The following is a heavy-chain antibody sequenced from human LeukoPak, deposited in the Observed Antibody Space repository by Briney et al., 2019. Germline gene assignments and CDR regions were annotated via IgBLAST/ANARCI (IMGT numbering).Heavy chain of an antibody. CDR1: GGSISSHY. CDR2: IYYSGST. CDR3: ARDIRIAARSYYYYYYMDV. V-gene: IGHV4-59*11. D-gene: IGHD6-6*01. Sequence: SGTLSLTCTVSGGSISSHYWSWIRQPPGKGLEWIGYIYYSGSTNYNPSLKSRVTISVDTSKNQFSLKLSSVTAADTAVYYCARDIRIAARSYYYYYYMDVWGKGTTVTVSS. J-gene: IGHJ6*03.